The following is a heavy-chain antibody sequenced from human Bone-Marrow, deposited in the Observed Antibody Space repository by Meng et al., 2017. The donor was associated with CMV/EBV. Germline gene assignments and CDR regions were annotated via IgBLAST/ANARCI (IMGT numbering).Heavy chain of an antibody. V-gene: IGHV1-2*02. CDR2: INPNSGGT. CDR1: GYTFTGYY. D-gene: IGHD3-22*01. J-gene: IGHJ6*02. Sequence: ASVKVSCKASGYTFTGYYMNWVRQAPGQGLEWMGWINPNSGGTNYAQKFQGRVTMTRDTSISTAYMELSRLRSEYTAVYYCARVMIVVNRRYYYYGIDVWGQGTTVTVSS. CDR3: ARVMIVVNRRYYYYGIDV.